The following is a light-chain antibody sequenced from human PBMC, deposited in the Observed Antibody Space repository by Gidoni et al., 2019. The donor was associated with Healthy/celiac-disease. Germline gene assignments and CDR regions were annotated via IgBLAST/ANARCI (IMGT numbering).Light chain of an antibody. CDR1: RSNIGAGYD. J-gene: IGLJ2*01. CDR2: GNS. V-gene: IGLV1-40*01. CDR3: QSYDSSLSGLV. Sequence: QSVLTQPPSVSGAPGPSVTIPCTGRRSNIGAGYDVHWYQQLPGTAPKLLIYGNSNRPSGVPDRFSGSKSGTSASLAITGLQAEDEADYYCQSYDSSLSGLVFGGGTKLTVL.